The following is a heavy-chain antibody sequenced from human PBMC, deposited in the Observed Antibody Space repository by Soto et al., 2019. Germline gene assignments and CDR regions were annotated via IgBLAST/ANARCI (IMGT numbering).Heavy chain of an antibody. J-gene: IGHJ3*02. CDR2: IYSGGST. Sequence: GGSLRLSCAASGFTVSSNYMSWVRQAPGKGLEWVSVIYSGGSTYYADSVKGRFTISRDNSKNTLYLQMYSLRAEDTAVYYCARGGPKGPGAFDIWGQGTMVTVSS. D-gene: IGHD3-16*01. CDR1: GFTVSSNY. V-gene: IGHV3-66*02. CDR3: ARGGPKGPGAFDI.